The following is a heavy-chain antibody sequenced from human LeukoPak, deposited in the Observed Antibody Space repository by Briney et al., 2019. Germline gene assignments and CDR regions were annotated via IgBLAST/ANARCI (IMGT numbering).Heavy chain of an antibody. CDR2: IYYSGST. D-gene: IGHD2-2*01. J-gene: IGHJ5*02. Sequence: AETLSLTCTVAGGSISSYYWSWIRQPPGKGLEWIGYIYYSGSTNYSPSLKSRVTISVDTSKNQFSLKLSSVTAADTAVYYCARVRDIVVGNWFDPWGQGTLVTVSS. V-gene: IGHV4-59*01. CDR1: GGSISSYY. CDR3: ARVRDIVVGNWFDP.